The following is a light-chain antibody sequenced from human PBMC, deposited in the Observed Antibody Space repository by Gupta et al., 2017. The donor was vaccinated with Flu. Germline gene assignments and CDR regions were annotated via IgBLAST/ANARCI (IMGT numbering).Light chain of an antibody. V-gene: IGKV3-20*01. CDR2: GAS. Sequence: EIVLTQSPGTLSLSPGERATLSCRASQSVSSSYLAWYQQKPGQAPRLLIYGASSRATGLPDRFSGSGSATDFTLTISIRDPEDFAVYYCQQDGRSPVTFGGGTRLEIK. CDR1: QSVSSSY. CDR3: QQDGRSPVT. J-gene: IGKJ4*01.